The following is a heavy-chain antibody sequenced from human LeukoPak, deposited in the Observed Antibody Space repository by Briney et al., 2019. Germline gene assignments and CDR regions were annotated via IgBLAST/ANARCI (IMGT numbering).Heavy chain of an antibody. CDR2: ISNSSSTI. Sequence: GGSLRLSCAASGFTFSRYSMNWVRQAPGKGLEWVSYISNSSSTIYYADSVKGRFTISRDNAKNSVYLQMNSLRDEDTAVYYCARDYGDHGEYFDYWGQGTLVTVSS. D-gene: IGHD4-17*01. CDR3: ARDYGDHGEYFDY. V-gene: IGHV3-48*02. J-gene: IGHJ4*02. CDR1: GFTFSRYS.